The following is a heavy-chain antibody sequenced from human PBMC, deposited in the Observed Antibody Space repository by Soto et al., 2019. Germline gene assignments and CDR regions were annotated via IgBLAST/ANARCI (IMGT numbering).Heavy chain of an antibody. CDR1: GLSLSTGGMC. D-gene: IGHD3-22*01. V-gene: IGHV2-70*13. Sequence: SGPTRVNPTPPLTLTCTFSGLSLSTGGMCVSWIRQPPGKALEWLALIDWDDDKYYNTSLKTRLTISKDTSKNQVILTMTNMDPVDTATYYCARIRRWSYDSSGYYSDWGQGTQVT. CDR3: ARIRRWSYDSSGYYSD. CDR2: IDWDDDK. J-gene: IGHJ4*02.